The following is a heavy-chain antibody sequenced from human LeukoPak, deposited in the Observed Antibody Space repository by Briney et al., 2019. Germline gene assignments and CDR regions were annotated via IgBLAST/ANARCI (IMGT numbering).Heavy chain of an antibody. CDR3: ARGLSDVY. J-gene: IGHJ4*01. V-gene: IGHV4-59*01. Sequence: SETLSLTCTVSSGSLSSDYWNWLRQPPGKGLEYIGCLSYSGSSNYNPSLKSRVTISVDASKNQFSLKLNSVTAADTAVYYCARGLSDVYWGQEPWSPSPQ. CDR2: LSYSGSS. CDR1: SGSLSSDY.